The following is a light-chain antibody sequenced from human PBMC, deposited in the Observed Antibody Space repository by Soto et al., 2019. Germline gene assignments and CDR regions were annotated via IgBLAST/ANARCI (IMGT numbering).Light chain of an antibody. CDR2: GAS. Sequence: DIQMTQSPSNLSASVGDRVTIACRASRSISPWLAWYQQKPGKPPKLLIYGASSLAAGVPSRFSGSGSGTDFTLTISSLQPDDFASYYCQQYSSSTTFGQGTKVDI. CDR3: QQYSSSTT. V-gene: IGKV1-5*01. CDR1: RSISPW. J-gene: IGKJ1*01.